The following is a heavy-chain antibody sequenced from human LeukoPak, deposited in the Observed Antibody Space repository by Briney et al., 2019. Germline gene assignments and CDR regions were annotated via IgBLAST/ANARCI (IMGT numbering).Heavy chain of an antibody. D-gene: IGHD3-22*01. CDR2: INHSGST. CDR1: GGSISNYY. J-gene: IGHJ1*01. CDR3: ARASRFKHYDSSGYYYLRGEYFQH. V-gene: IGHV4-34*01. Sequence: KASETLSLTCSISGGSISNYYWSWIRQPPGKGLEWIGEINHSGSTNYNPSLKSRVTISVDTSKNQFSLKLSSVTAADTAVYYCARASRFKHYDSSGYYYLRGEYFQHWGQGTLVTVSS.